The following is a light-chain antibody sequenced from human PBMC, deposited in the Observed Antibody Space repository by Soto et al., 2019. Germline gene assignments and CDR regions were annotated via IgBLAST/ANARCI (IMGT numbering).Light chain of an antibody. Sequence: EIVLTQSPGTLSLSPGERATLSCRASQSVSSSFLAWYQQKPGQAPRLLIYGASSRATGIPDRFSGSGSGTDFTLTISRLEPEDVAVYYCQQYASSPLTFGGGTKEEIK. J-gene: IGKJ4*01. CDR2: GAS. CDR1: QSVSSSF. V-gene: IGKV3-20*01. CDR3: QQYASSPLT.